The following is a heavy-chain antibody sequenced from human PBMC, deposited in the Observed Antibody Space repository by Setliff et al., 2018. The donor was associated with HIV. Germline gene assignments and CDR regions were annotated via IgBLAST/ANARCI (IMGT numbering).Heavy chain of an antibody. V-gene: IGHV4-34*01. Sequence: SETLSLTCVVYGGSFGGYYWSWIRQPPGKGLEWIGEINHSGSTNYNPSLKSRVTISVDTSKNQFSLKLSSVTAADTAVYYCNIYYYYYMDVWGKGTTVTRLL. CDR3: NIYYYYYMDV. CDR1: GGSFGGYY. J-gene: IGHJ6*03. CDR2: INHSGST.